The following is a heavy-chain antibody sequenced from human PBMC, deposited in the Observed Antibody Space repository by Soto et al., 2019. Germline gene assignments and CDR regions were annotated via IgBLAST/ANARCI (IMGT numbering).Heavy chain of an antibody. CDR3: ARDDRPRSWGGYYYGMDV. J-gene: IGHJ6*02. CDR2: IYYSGST. CDR1: GGSISSGDYY. D-gene: IGHD1-26*01. V-gene: IGHV4-30-4*01. Sequence: QVQLQESGPGLVKPSQTLSLTCTVSGGSISSGDYYWSWIRQPPGKGLEWIGYIYYSGSTYYNPSLKSRVTISVDTSKNQFSLKLSSVAAADTAVYYCARDDRPRSWGGYYYGMDVWGQGTTVTVSS.